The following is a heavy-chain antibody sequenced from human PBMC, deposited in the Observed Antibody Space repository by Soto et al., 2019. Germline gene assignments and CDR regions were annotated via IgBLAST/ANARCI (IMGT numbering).Heavy chain of an antibody. D-gene: IGHD1-1*01. Sequence: GGSLRLSCAASGFTFSSYSMNWVRQAPGKGLEWVSSISSSSSYIYYADSVKGRFTISRDNAKNSLYLQMNSLRAEDTAVYYCARLGTGTSFGAFDIWGQGTMVTVSS. CDR3: ARLGTGTSFGAFDI. CDR1: GFTFSSYS. V-gene: IGHV3-21*01. CDR2: ISSSSSYI. J-gene: IGHJ3*02.